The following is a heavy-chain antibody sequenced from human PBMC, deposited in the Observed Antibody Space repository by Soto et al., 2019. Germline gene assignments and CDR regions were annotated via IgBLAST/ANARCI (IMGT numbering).Heavy chain of an antibody. J-gene: IGHJ4*02. Sequence: SVKVSCKASGGTFSSYAISWVRQAPGQGLEWMGGIIPIFGTANYAQKFQGRVTITADESTSTAYMELSSLRSEDTAVYYCARSLVATIGGFDYWGQGTPVTVSS. CDR3: ARSLVATIGGFDY. D-gene: IGHD5-12*01. V-gene: IGHV1-69*13. CDR2: IIPIFGTA. CDR1: GGTFSSYA.